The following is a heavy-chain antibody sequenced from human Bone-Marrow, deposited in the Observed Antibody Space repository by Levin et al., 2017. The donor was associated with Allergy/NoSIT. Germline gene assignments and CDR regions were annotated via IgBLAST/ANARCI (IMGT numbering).Heavy chain of an antibody. CDR2: IYYSGST. Sequence: SETLSLTCTVSGGSISSYYWSWIRQPPGKGLEWIGYIYYSGSTNYSPSLKSRVTISVDTSKNQFSLKLSSVTAADTAVYYCARRRGYSGYDPGDYFDYWGQGTLVTVSS. D-gene: IGHD5-12*01. CDR1: GGSISSYY. V-gene: IGHV4-59*01. CDR3: ARRRGYSGYDPGDYFDY. J-gene: IGHJ4*02.